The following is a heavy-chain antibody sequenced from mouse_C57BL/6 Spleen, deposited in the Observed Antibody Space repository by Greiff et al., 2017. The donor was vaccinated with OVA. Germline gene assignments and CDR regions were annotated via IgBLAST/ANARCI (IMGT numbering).Heavy chain of an antibody. CDR3: ARYYGGAWFAY. Sequence: QVQLKQSGPGLVQPSQRLSITCTVSGFSFTSYGVHWVRQSPGKGLEWLGVIWRGGSTDYNAAFISRLSISKDNSKSQVFFKMNSLQADDTAIYYCARYYGGAWFAYWGQGTLVTVSA. CDR1: GFSFTSYG. V-gene: IGHV2-2*01. D-gene: IGHD1-1*02. J-gene: IGHJ3*01. CDR2: IWRGGST.